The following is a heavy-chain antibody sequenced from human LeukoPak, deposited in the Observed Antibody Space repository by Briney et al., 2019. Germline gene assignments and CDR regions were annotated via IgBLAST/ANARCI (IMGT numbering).Heavy chain of an antibody. D-gene: IGHD2-15*01. Sequence: SETLSLTCTVSGGSISSSSYYWGWIRQPPGKGLEWIGSIHYSGSTNYNPSLKSRVTISVDTSKNQFSLKLSSVTAADTAVYYCARGVVVAATDFDYWGQGTLVTVSS. J-gene: IGHJ4*02. CDR1: GGSISSSSYY. V-gene: IGHV4-39*07. CDR3: ARGVVVAATDFDY. CDR2: IHYSGST.